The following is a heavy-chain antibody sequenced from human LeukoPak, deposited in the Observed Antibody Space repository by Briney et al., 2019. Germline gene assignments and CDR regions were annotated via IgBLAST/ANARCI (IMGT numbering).Heavy chain of an antibody. CDR2: ISYDGSNK. J-gene: IGHJ5*02. CDR3: ASWRKAAAGNWFDP. D-gene: IGHD6-13*01. V-gene: IGHV3-30-3*01. CDR1: GFTFSSYA. Sequence: HAGGSLRLSCAASGFTFSSYAMHWVRQAPGKGLEWVAVISYDGSNKYYADSVKDRFTISRDNSKNTLYLQMNSLRAEDTAVYYCASWRKAAAGNWFDPWGQGTLVTVSS.